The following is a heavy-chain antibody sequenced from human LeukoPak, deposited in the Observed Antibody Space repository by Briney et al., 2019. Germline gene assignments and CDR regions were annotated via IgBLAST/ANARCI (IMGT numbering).Heavy chain of an antibody. CDR3: ARESLPWGGIQLWPRGWFDP. V-gene: IGHV1-2*02. D-gene: IGHD5-18*01. J-gene: IGHJ5*02. CDR2: INPNSGGT. Sequence: GASVKVSCKASGYTFTGYYIHWVRQAPGQGLEWMGWINPNSGGTNYAQKFQGRVTMTRDTSISTAYMELSTLISDDTAVYFCARESLPWGGIQLWPRGWFDPWGQGTLVTVSS. CDR1: GYTFTGYY.